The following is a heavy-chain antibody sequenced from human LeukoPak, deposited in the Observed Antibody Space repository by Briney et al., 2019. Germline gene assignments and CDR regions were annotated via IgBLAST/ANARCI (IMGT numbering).Heavy chain of an antibody. J-gene: IGHJ4*02. D-gene: IGHD6-13*01. CDR1: GFTFSSYA. CDR3: AKAGRSSSWYPLPFDY. CDR2: ISGSGGST. Sequence: PGGSLRLSCAASGFTFSSYAMSWVRQAPGKGLEWVSAISGSGGSTYYADSVKGRFTISRDNSKNTLYLQMNSLRAEDTAVYYCAKAGRSSSWYPLPFDYWGQGTLVTVSS. V-gene: IGHV3-23*01.